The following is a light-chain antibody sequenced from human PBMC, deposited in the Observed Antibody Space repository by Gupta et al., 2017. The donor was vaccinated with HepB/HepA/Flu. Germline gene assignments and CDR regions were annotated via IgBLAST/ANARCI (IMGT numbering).Light chain of an antibody. Sequence: EIVLTQSPGTLSLSPGERAPLSCRASQSFTSGYLAWYQQKPGQAPRLLIYGASSRATGIADRFSGSGSGAAFTLTISRLEPEDFAVYYWRHYDYSIPLSFGGGTKVEMK. CDR3: RHYDYSIPLS. V-gene: IGKV3-20*01. CDR2: GAS. CDR1: QSFTSGY. J-gene: IGKJ4*01.